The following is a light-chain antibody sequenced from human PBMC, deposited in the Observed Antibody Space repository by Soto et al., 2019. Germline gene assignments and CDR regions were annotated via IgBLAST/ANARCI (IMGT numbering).Light chain of an antibody. Sequence: EVVLTQSPATLSLSPGERATLSCRASQSLTTYLAWYQQKPGQAPRLLIYDASNRATGIPARFSGSGSGTDFTLTISSLEPEDFAVYYCQQRSTWYTFGQGTKLEIK. CDR3: QQRSTWYT. J-gene: IGKJ2*01. V-gene: IGKV3-11*01. CDR1: QSLTTY. CDR2: DAS.